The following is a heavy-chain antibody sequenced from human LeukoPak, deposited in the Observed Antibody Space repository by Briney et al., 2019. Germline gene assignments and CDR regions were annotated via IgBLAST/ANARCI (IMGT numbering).Heavy chain of an antibody. CDR3: ARDPDREYSSSSTHLDY. Sequence: GGSLRLSCAASGFTFSSYAMHWVRQAPGKGLEWVAVISYDGSNKYYADSVKGRFTISRDNSKNTLYLQMNSLRAEDTAVYYCARDPDREYSSSSTHLDYWGQGTLVTVSS. CDR2: ISYDGSNK. D-gene: IGHD6-6*01. J-gene: IGHJ4*02. CDR1: GFTFSSYA. V-gene: IGHV3-30*01.